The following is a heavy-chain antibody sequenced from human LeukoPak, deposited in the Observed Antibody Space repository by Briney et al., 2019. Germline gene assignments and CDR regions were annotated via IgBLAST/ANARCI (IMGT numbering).Heavy chain of an antibody. CDR3: ATLTHYDSRSFAFDI. CDR1: GFIFSRYW. Sequence: GGSLRLSCAASGFIFSRYWLYWVRQAPGKGLVWVSHINPDGTTTNYGDFVKGRFTISRDNAKKTLYLQMSSLRAEDTALNYCATLTHYDSRSFAFDIWGQGTMVTVSS. CDR2: INPDGTTT. D-gene: IGHD3-22*01. J-gene: IGHJ3*02. V-gene: IGHV3-74*01.